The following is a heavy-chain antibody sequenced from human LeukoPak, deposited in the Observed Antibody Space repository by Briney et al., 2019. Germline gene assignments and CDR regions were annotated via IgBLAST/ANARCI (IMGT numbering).Heavy chain of an antibody. Sequence: GGSLRLSCAASGFTFSSYGMHWVRQAPGKGLEWVAFIRYDGSNKYYADSVKGRFTISRDNAKNTLFMQMNSLRAEDTAVYYCAREWMAVAGQTGVFRWFDPWGQGTLVTVSS. CDR1: GFTFSSYG. D-gene: IGHD6-19*01. J-gene: IGHJ5*02. CDR2: IRYDGSNK. V-gene: IGHV3-30*02. CDR3: AREWMAVAGQTGVFRWFDP.